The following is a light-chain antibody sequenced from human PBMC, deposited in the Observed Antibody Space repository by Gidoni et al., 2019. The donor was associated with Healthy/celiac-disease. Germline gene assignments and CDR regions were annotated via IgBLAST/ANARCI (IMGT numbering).Light chain of an antibody. CDR1: NIGSKS. Sequence: SYFLLQPPSVSVPPGQTARSPCGVNNIGSKSVHWYHQKPGQPPVLVVYDDSDRPSGIPRRFSGSNSGNAATLTISRIEAGDEADYYCQVWDSSSDHPGVFGTGTKVTVL. CDR2: DDS. CDR3: QVWDSSSDHPGV. J-gene: IGLJ1*01. V-gene: IGLV3-21*02.